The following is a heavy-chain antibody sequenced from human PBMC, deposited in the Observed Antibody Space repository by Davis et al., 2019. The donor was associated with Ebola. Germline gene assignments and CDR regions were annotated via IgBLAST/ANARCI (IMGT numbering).Heavy chain of an antibody. CDR1: GGTFSSYA. D-gene: IGHD6-19*01. Sequence: SVKVSCKASGGTFSSYAISWVRQAPGQGLEWMGGIIPIFGTANYAQKFQGRVTITADESTSTAYMELSSLRSEDTAVYYCARGRSSGRTQDYWGQGTLVTVSS. CDR3: ARGRSSGRTQDY. J-gene: IGHJ4*02. CDR2: IIPIFGTA. V-gene: IGHV1-69*13.